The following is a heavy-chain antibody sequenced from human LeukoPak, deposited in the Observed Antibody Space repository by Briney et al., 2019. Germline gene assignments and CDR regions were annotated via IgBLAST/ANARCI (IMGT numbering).Heavy chain of an antibody. CDR3: AREEYSSGYYPGSN. CDR2: IIPIFGTA. Sequence: SVTVSCTASGGTFSSYAISWVRQAPGQGLEWMGGIIPIFGTANYAQKFQGRVTITADESTSTAYMELSSLRSEDTAVYYCAREEYSSGYYPGSNWGQGTLVTVSS. V-gene: IGHV1-69*13. CDR1: GGTFSSYA. J-gene: IGHJ4*02. D-gene: IGHD3-22*01.